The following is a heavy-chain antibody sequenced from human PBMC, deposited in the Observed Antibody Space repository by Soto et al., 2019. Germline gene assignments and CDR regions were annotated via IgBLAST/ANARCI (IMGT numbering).Heavy chain of an antibody. CDR3: VRSLPRTARFHY. V-gene: IGHV4-39*01. CDR2: IYYNGKT. CDR1: AAMTSRSSNF. D-gene: IGHD2-21*02. J-gene: IGHJ4*01. Sequence: PEETCPHTCSRSAAMTSRSSNFLACLRLAPRKGLEWVGSIYYNGKTHYNPSLKSRTTISVDRSMNQFSLQVSSVTAADTAVYFCVRSLPRTARFHYWG.